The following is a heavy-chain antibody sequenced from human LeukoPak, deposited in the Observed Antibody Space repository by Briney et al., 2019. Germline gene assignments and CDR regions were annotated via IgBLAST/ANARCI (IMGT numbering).Heavy chain of an antibody. Sequence: GGSLRLSCAASGFTFSSYSMNWVRQAPGKGLEWVSYISSSSSTIYYADSVKGRFTISRDNAKNTLYLQMNSLRAEDTAVYYCAKSGQWLVLGQFDYWGQGTLATVSS. CDR2: ISSSSSTI. CDR1: GFTFSSYS. V-gene: IGHV3-48*01. J-gene: IGHJ4*02. D-gene: IGHD6-19*01. CDR3: AKSGQWLVLGQFDY.